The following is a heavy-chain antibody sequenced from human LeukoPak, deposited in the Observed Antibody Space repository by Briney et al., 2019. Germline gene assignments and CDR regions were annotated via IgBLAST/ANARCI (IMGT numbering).Heavy chain of an antibody. CDR1: GYTFTSYA. Sequence: ASVKVSCKASGYTFTSYAMNWVRQAPGQGLEWMGWINTNTGNPTYAQGFTGRFVFSLDTSVSTAYLQISSLKAEDTAVYYCAREEWGWIQTHNWFDPWGQGTLVTVSS. CDR3: AREEWGWIQTHNWFDP. V-gene: IGHV7-4-1*02. D-gene: IGHD3-3*01. CDR2: INTNTGNP. J-gene: IGHJ5*02.